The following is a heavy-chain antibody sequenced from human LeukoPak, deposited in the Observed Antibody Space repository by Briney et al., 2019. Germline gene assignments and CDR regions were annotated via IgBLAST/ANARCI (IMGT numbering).Heavy chain of an antibody. CDR2: IYYSGST. CDR1: GGSISSSSYY. CDR3: ARRQSMVRGGPTFDY. D-gene: IGHD3-10*01. J-gene: IGHJ4*02. V-gene: IGHV4-39*01. Sequence: PSETLSLTRTVSGGSISSSSYYWGWIRQPPGKGLEWIGSIYYSGSTYYNPSLKSRVTISVDTSKNQFSLKLSSVTAADTAVYYCARRQSMVRGGPTFDYWGQGTLVTVSS.